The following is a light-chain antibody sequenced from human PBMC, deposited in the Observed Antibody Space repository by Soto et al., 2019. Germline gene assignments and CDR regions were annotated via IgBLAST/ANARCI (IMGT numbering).Light chain of an antibody. CDR2: STS. CDR1: QRFGSSN. CDR3: QQDGNSPWT. V-gene: IGKV3-20*01. J-gene: IGKJ1*01. Sequence: EIVLTQSPGTLSLSPGERGTLSCRASQRFGSSNLAWYQHKSGQAPRLRLYSTSSRATGIPVRFSGSGSGTDFTLTISRLEPEDFAVYSCQQDGNSPWTFGQGTKVEIK.